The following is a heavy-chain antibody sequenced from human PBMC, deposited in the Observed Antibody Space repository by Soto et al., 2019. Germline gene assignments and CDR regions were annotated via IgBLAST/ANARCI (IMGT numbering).Heavy chain of an antibody. J-gene: IGHJ2*01. CDR2: ISANNGNT. D-gene: IGHD2-15*01. CDR3: ASPGGGSGPDWYFDL. Sequence: ASVKVSCKASRNTFTSYGISWVRQAPGEGLELMGWISANNGNTNHSQKLQGRVTMTIDASTGTAYMELRSLRADDTAVYYCASPGGGSGPDWYFDLWGRGTLVTVSS. CDR1: RNTFTSYG. V-gene: IGHV1-18*01.